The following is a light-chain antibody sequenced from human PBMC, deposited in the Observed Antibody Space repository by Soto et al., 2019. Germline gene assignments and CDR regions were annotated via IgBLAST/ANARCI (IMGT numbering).Light chain of an antibody. CDR2: AAS. CDR3: QQSYSTPR. Sequence: DIQMTHSPSSLSASVGDRVTITCRASQSISSYLNWYQQKPGKAPKLLIYAASSLQSGVPSRFSGSGSGTDFTLTISSLQPEDFATYYCQQSYSTPRFGGGIKVEIX. CDR1: QSISSY. V-gene: IGKV1-39*01. J-gene: IGKJ4*01.